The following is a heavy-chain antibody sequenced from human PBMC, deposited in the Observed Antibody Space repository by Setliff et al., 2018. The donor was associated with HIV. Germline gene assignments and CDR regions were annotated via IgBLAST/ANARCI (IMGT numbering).Heavy chain of an antibody. CDR2: ISYDGTSK. J-gene: IGHJ4*02. CDR3: VKVSRGTVVRGVILVGYFDY. Sequence: GGSLRLSCAASGFTFSTHGMHWVRQAPGKGLEWVAIISYDGTSKHYADSVKGRFTISRDNSKNTLYLQMSSLRVEDTAVYYCVKVSRGTVVRGVILVGYFDYWGQGTLVTVSS. D-gene: IGHD3-10*02. CDR1: GFTFSTHG. V-gene: IGHV3-30*18.